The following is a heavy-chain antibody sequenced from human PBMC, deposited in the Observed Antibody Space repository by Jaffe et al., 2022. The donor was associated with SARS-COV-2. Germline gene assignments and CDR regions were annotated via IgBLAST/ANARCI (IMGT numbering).Heavy chain of an antibody. CDR1: GGSISSYY. Sequence: QVQLQESGPGLVKPSETLSLTCTVSGGSISSYYWSWIRQPPGKGLEWIGYIYYSGSTNYNPSLKSRVTISVDTSKNQFSLKLSSVTAADTAVYYCARGLPYIYSSSWYDYWGQGTLVTVSS. CDR2: IYYSGST. J-gene: IGHJ4*02. D-gene: IGHD6-13*01. CDR3: ARGLPYIYSSSWYDY. V-gene: IGHV4-59*01.